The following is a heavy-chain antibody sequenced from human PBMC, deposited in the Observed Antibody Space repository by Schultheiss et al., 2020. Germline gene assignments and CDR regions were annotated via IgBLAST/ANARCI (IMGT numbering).Heavy chain of an antibody. J-gene: IGHJ6*04. CDR3: ARYGSGTYYYYGMDV. D-gene: IGHD3-10*01. CDR1: GFTFDDYA. CDR2: ISWNSGSI. V-gene: IGHV3-9*01. Sequence: SLKISCAASGFTFDDYAMFWVRQAPGKGLEWVSGISWNSGSIGYADSVKGRFTISRDNAKNSLYLQMNSLRAEDTAVYYCARYGSGTYYYYGMDVWGKGTTVTVSS.